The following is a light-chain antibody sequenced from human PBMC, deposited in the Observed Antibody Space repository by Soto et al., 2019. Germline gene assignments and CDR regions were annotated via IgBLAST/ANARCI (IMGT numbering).Light chain of an antibody. V-gene: IGLV2-14*01. CDR2: DVT. Sequence: QSVLTQPASVSGSPGQSITISCTGTSSDVGGYNYVSWFQQYPGKAPKLMIYDVTNRPSGVSSRFSGSKSGDTASLTISGLQAEDEADYYCSSYRSSITLVFGTGTQLTVL. CDR1: SSDVGGYNY. J-gene: IGLJ1*01. CDR3: SSYRSSITLV.